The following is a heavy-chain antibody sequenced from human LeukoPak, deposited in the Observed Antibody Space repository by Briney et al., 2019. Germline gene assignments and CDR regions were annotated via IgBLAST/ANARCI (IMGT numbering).Heavy chain of an antibody. D-gene: IGHD5-12*01. Sequence: SETLSLTCTVSGGSISGYSWNWIRQPAGKGLEWIGRIYTSGSTNYNPSLKSRVTMSLDTSKNQFSLRLNSVTAADTAVYYCARVPYSDYVWYFDLWGRGTLVSVSS. CDR2: IYTSGST. V-gene: IGHV4-4*07. CDR3: ARVPYSDYVWYFDL. CDR1: GGSISGYS. J-gene: IGHJ2*01.